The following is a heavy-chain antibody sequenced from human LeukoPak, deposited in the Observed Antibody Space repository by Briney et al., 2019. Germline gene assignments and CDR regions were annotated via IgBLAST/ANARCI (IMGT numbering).Heavy chain of an antibody. Sequence: GGSLRLSCAASGFTFSNAWMSWVRQAPGKGHVWVSRINGDGSSTTYAYSVKGRFTISRDNAKNTLYLQMNSLRAEDTAMYYCARDKYYYGSGSPHYFDYWGQGTLVTVSS. CDR2: INGDGSST. V-gene: IGHV3-74*01. CDR1: GFTFSNAW. D-gene: IGHD3-10*01. J-gene: IGHJ4*02. CDR3: ARDKYYYGSGSPHYFDY.